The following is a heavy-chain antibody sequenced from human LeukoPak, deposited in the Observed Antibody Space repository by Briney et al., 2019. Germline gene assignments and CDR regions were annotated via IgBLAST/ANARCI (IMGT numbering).Heavy chain of an antibody. V-gene: IGHV1-2*06. Sequence: ASVKVSCKVSGYTFTDYYMHWVRQAPGQGLEWMGRINPNSGGTNYAQKFQGRVTMTRDTSISTAYMELSRLRSDDTAVYYCARDVGYSSGWYADYWGQGTLVTVSS. CDR1: GYTFTDYY. CDR3: ARDVGYSSGWYADY. J-gene: IGHJ4*02. D-gene: IGHD6-19*01. CDR2: INPNSGGT.